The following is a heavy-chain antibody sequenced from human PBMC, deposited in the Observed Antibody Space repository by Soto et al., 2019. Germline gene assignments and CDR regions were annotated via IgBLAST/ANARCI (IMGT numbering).Heavy chain of an antibody. Sequence: ASVKVSCKVSGYTLTELSMHWVRQAPGKGLEWMGGFDPEDGETIYAQKFQGRVTMTEDTSTDTAYMELSSLRSEDTAVYYCATTFLPYYYGSGSYYNFDYWGQGTLVTVSS. CDR2: FDPEDGET. CDR3: ATTFLPYYYGSGSYYNFDY. CDR1: GYTLTELS. D-gene: IGHD3-10*01. V-gene: IGHV1-24*01. J-gene: IGHJ4*02.